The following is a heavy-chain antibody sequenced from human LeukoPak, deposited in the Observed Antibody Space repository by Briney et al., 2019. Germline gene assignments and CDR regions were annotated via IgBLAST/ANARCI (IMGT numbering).Heavy chain of an antibody. V-gene: IGHV4-34*01. CDR2: INHSGST. Sequence: PSETLSLTCAVYGGSFSGYYWSWIRQPPGKGLEWIGEINHSGSTNYNPSLKSRVTISVDTSKNQFSLKLSSVTAADTAVYYCARMGGYYDSSGSDYWGQGTLVTVSS. D-gene: IGHD3-22*01. CDR3: ARMGGYYDSSGSDY. J-gene: IGHJ4*02. CDR1: GGSFSGYY.